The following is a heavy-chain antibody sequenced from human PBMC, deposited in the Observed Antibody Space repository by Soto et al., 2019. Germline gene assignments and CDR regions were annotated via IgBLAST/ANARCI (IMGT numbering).Heavy chain of an antibody. Sequence: GGSLRLSCAASGFPFSNYAMNWVRRAPGKGLEWVSGISDAGDNTYYADSLKGRFSISRDNSRNTLFLQMNDLRAEDTAVYYCARAGPYNTSPKGYFGPWGQGVLVTVSS. CDR1: GFPFSNYA. V-gene: IGHV3-23*01. CDR2: ISDAGDNT. D-gene: IGHD1-20*01. J-gene: IGHJ5*02. CDR3: ARAGPYNTSPKGYFGP.